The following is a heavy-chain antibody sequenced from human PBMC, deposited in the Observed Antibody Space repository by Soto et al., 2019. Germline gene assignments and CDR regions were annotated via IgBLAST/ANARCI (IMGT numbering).Heavy chain of an antibody. V-gene: IGHV1-69*02. CDR2: IIPILGIA. CDR1: GGTFSSYT. CDR3: ARGMATVLSNWFDP. J-gene: IGHJ5*02. D-gene: IGHD5-12*01. Sequence: QVQLVQSGAEVKKPGSSVKVSCKASGGTFSSYTISWVRQAPGQGLEWMGRIIPILGIANYAQKFQGRVTITADKSTSTAYMELSILRSEDTAVYYCARGMATVLSNWFDPWGQGTLVTVSS.